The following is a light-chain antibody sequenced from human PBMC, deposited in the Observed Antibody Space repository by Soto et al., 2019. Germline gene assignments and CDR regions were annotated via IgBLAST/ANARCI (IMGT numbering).Light chain of an antibody. J-gene: IGLJ1*01. Sequence: QSALTQPPSASGSPGQSVTISCTGSSRDIGGDNFVSWYQQHPGKAPKLVIYEDIKRPSGVPARFSGTKSSNTASLTVSGHQDEEEAYYCRISDTDRNIYVFGSGNKLTVL. CDR2: EDI. V-gene: IGLV2-8*01. CDR1: SRDIGGDNF. CDR3: ISDTDRNIYV.